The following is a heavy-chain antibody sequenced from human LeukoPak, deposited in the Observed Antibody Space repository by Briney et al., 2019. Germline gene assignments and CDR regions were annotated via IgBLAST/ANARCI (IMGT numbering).Heavy chain of an antibody. D-gene: IGHD5-12*01. V-gene: IGHV4-39*01. CDR1: GGSISSSSYY. CDR3: ARRPRGFHFDY. J-gene: IGHJ4*02. Sequence: SETLSLTCTVSGGSISSSSYYWGWIRQPSGKGLEWIGSIYYSGSTYYNPSLKSRVTISVDTSKNQFSLKLSSVTAADTAVYYCARRPRGFHFDYWGQGTLVTVPS. CDR2: IYYSGST.